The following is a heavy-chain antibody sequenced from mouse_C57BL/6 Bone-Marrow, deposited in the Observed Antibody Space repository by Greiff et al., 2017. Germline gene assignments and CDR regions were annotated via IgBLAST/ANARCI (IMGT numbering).Heavy chain of an antibody. D-gene: IGHD2-1*01. CDR1: GFTFSSYA. Sequence: EVKLQESGGGLVKPGGSLKLSCAASGFTFSSYAMSWVRQTPEKRLEWVATISDGGSYTYYPDNVKGRFTISRDNAKNNLYLQMSHLKSEDTAMYYCARDRVGRATMVPYAMDYWGQGTSVTVSS. CDR3: ARDRVGRATMVPYAMDY. CDR2: ISDGGSYT. V-gene: IGHV5-4*01. J-gene: IGHJ4*01.